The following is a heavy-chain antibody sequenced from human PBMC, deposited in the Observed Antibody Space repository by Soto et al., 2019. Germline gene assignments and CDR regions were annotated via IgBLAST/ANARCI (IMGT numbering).Heavy chain of an antibody. V-gene: IGHV1-18*04. D-gene: IGHD6-6*01. CDR3: ARDPETEYSSSLFEY. J-gene: IGHJ4*02. CDR1: GYSFTTYF. Sequence: ASLNVSFKASGYSFTTYFITWLLHSPFQGLEWMGWISAYDGSTNYAQKLLGRVSITTESSTNTAYMELRSLRSDDKAVYYCARDPETEYSSSLFEYWGQGPLVHVSS. CDR2: ISAYDGST.